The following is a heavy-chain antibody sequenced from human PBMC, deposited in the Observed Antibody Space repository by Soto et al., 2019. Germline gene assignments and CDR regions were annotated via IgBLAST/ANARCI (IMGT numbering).Heavy chain of an antibody. D-gene: IGHD3-3*01. CDR2: IKSKTDGGTT. J-gene: IGHJ6*02. V-gene: IGHV3-15*07. CDR3: TTLSITIFGVVLMDV. CDR1: GFTFSNAW. Sequence: TGGSLRLSCAASGFTFSNAWINWVRQAPGKGLEWVGRIKSKTDGGTTDYAAPVKGRFTISRDDSKNTLYLQMNSLKTEDTAVYYCTTLSITIFGVVLMDVWGQGTTVTVS.